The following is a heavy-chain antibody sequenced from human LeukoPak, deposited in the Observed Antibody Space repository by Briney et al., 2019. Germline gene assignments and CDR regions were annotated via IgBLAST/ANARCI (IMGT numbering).Heavy chain of an antibody. CDR1: GGSISSYY. Sequence: PSETLSLTCTVSGGSISSYYWSWIRQPPGKGLEWIGYIYYSGSTNYNPSPKSRVTISVDTSKNQFSLKLSSVTAADTAVYYCARVSSYSGSYYVYYWGQGTLVTVSS. J-gene: IGHJ4*02. CDR2: IYYSGST. CDR3: ARVSSYSGSYYVYY. V-gene: IGHV4-59*01. D-gene: IGHD1-26*01.